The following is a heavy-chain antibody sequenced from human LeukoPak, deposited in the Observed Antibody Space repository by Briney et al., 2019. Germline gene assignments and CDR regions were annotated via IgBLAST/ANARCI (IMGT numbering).Heavy chain of an antibody. CDR1: GFTFLSYG. CDR2: INSDVSST. J-gene: IGHJ3*02. Sequence: GGSLRLSCAASGFTFLSYGMHWVRQAPGKGRVWVSRINSDVSSTIYADSVKGRFTISRDNAKNTLYLQMNSLRAEDTAVYYCAKDLTYYDILTGYYSGDAFDIWGQGTMVTVSS. D-gene: IGHD3-9*01. V-gene: IGHV3-74*01. CDR3: AKDLTYYDILTGYYSGDAFDI.